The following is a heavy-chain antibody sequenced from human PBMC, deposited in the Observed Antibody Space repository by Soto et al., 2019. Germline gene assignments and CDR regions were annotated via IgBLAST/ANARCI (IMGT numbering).Heavy chain of an antibody. J-gene: IGHJ4*02. CDR1: GYTFTSYG. CDR2: ISAYNGNT. CDR3: SRMDPPILN. V-gene: IGHV1-18*01. Sequence: QVPLVQSGAEVKKPGASVKVSCKASGYTFTSYGISWVRQAPGQGLEWMGWISAYNGNTNYAQKLQGRVTMTTDTSTSTAYMELRSLVSYCTALYHCSRMDPPILNWGQGTLATVSS.